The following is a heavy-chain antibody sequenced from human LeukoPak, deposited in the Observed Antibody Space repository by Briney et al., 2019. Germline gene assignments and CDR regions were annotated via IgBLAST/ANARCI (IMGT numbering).Heavy chain of an antibody. J-gene: IGHJ4*02. CDR2: IYYSGST. D-gene: IGHD5-18*01. CDR3: ARLWVPIMGYSRLYFDY. V-gene: IGHV4-39*06. Sequence: SETLSLTCTVSGGSISSSSYYWGWIRQPPGKGLEWLRSIYYSGSTYCSPSLKCRVTISVDTSKKQFPLKLSSVTAATTAVYYCARLWVPIMGYSRLYFDYWGQGNLVTVFS. CDR1: GGSISSSSYY.